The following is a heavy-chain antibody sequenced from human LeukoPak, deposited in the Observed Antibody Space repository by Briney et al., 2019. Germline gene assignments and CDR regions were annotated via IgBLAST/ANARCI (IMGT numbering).Heavy chain of an antibody. CDR1: GFTFSSYA. V-gene: IGHV3-23*01. J-gene: IGHJ4*02. CDR3: AKDYQSYSYGLFDY. CDR2: ISGSGGST. D-gene: IGHD5-18*01. Sequence: GGSLRLSCAASGFTFSSYAMSWVRQAPGKGLEWVSAISGSGGSTYYADSVKGRFTISRDNSKNTLYLQTNSLRAEDTAAYYCAKDYQSYSYGLFDYWGQGTLVTVSS.